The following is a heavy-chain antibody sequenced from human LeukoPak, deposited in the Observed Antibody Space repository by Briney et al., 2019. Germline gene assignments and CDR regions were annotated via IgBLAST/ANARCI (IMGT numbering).Heavy chain of an antibody. J-gene: IGHJ4*02. V-gene: IGHV4-59*01. D-gene: IGHD3-16*01. CDR3: ARVGHWNYALVNSYFDY. CDR2: IHYSGNT. CDR1: GGSISSYY. Sequence: PSETLSLTCSVSGGSISSYYWIWMRQPPGKGLEWIGYIHYSGNTNYNPSLKSRVTISVDTSKNQFSLKLTSVTAADTAVYYCARVGHWNYALVNSYFDYWGQGSLVTVSS.